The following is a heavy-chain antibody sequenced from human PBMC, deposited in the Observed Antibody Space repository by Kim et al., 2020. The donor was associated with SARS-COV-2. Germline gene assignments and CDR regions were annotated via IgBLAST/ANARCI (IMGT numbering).Heavy chain of an antibody. V-gene: IGHV3-33*01. J-gene: IGHJ5*02. CDR1: GFTFSSYG. Sequence: GGSLRLSCAASGFTFSSYGMHWVRQAPGKGLEWVAVIWYDGSNKYYADSVKGRFTISRDNSKNTLYLQMNSLRAEDTAVYYCARGLVVTAISPSPWFDPWGQGTLVTVSS. D-gene: IGHD2-21*02. CDR3: ARGLVVTAISPSPWFDP. CDR2: IWYDGSNK.